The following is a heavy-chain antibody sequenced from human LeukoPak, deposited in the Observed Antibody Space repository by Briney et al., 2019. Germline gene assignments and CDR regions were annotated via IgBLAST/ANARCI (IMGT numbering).Heavy chain of an antibody. CDR3: ATRKRRYCSSTSCPLGAFDI. Sequence: GGSLRLSCAASGFTVSSNYMSWVRQAPGKGLKWVSVIYSGGSTYYADSVKGRFTISRDNAKNSLYLQMNSLRAEDTAVYYCATRKRRYCSSTSCPLGAFDIWGQGTMVTVSS. J-gene: IGHJ3*02. D-gene: IGHD2-2*01. V-gene: IGHV3-66*01. CDR2: IYSGGST. CDR1: GFTVSSNY.